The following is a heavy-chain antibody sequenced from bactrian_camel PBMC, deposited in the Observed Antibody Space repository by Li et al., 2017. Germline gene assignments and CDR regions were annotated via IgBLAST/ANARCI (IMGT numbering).Heavy chain of an antibody. CDR2: IDSDGTI. D-gene: IGHD5*01. J-gene: IGHJ4*01. Sequence: HVQLVESGGGSVQVGGSLRLSCVASDDTIGRYRMGWFRQAPGAERVGVAGIDSDGTISHADSVQGRFTISRDTAKGTLYLQMNNLEPDDTAMYYCAAGGALIWSTGWGAGTYSDWGQGTQVTVS. CDR1: DDTIGRYR. CDR3: AAGGALIWSTGWGAGTYSD. V-gene: IGHV3S55*01.